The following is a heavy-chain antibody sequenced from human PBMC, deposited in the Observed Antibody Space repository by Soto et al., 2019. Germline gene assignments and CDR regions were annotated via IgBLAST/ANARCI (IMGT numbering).Heavy chain of an antibody. Sequence: SETLSLTCTVSGDSISRGACYWTWIRQHPGKGLEWIGYIYYSGSTSYNQYLMGRVTISLDTSQNQFSLKMTSVTAADTAVYFCARALNYGSGLGPWGQGTLVTV. J-gene: IGHJ5*02. D-gene: IGHD3-10*01. V-gene: IGHV4-31*03. CDR2: IYYSGST. CDR1: GDSISRGACY. CDR3: ARALNYGSGLGP.